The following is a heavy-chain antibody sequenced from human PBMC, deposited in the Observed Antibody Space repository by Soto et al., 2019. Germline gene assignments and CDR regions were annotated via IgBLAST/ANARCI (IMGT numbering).Heavy chain of an antibody. D-gene: IGHD3-9*01. V-gene: IGHV4-39*01. CDR2: MFYSGIT. Sequence: SETLSLTCTVSGGSISSSSYYWGWIRQPPGKGLEWIGSMFYSGITYYNPSLKSRVTISVDTSKNQFSLKLSSVTAADTAVYYCAPLIGASPYYYYYYGMDVWGQGTTVTVSS. CDR1: GGSISSSSYY. CDR3: APLIGASPYYYYYYGMDV. J-gene: IGHJ6*02.